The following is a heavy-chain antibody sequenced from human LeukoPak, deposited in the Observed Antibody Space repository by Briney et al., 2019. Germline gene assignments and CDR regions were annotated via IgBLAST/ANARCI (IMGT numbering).Heavy chain of an antibody. Sequence: PGGSLRLSCVASGFTFKSHWMHWVRQSPGKGLEWVSFIYGDGSSAGYADSVKGRFTISRDNAKNTLSLQMNNLRVEDTAVYYCARDVVWGFDYWGQGILVTVSS. CDR3: ARDVVWGFDY. CDR1: GFTFKSHW. J-gene: IGHJ4*02. D-gene: IGHD7-27*01. V-gene: IGHV3-74*01. CDR2: IYGDGSSA.